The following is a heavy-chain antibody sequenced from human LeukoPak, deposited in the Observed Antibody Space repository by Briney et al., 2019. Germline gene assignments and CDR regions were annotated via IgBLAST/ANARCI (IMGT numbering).Heavy chain of an antibody. CDR1: GYTFTSYG. J-gene: IGHJ4*02. V-gene: IGHV1-18*01. CDR3: ARVGPVAGLSYFDY. CDR2: ISAYNGNT. D-gene: IGHD6-19*01. Sequence: GASVRVSCKASGYTFTSYGISWVRQAPGQGLEWMGWISAYNGNTNYAQKLQGRVTMTTDTSTSTAYMELRSLRSDDTAVYYCARVGPVAGLSYFDYWGQGTLVTVSS.